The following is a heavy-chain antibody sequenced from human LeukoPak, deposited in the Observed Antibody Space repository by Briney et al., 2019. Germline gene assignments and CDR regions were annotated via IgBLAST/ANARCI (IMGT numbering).Heavy chain of an antibody. CDR1: GFTFSSYW. CDR3: AGDYSGSYFDY. V-gene: IGHV3-7*01. D-gene: IGHD1-26*01. Sequence: GGSLRLSCAASGFTFSSYWMSWVRQAPGKGLEWVANIKQDGSEKYYVDSVKGRFTISRDNAKNSLYLQMNSLRAEDTAVYYCAGDYSGSYFDYWGQGTLVTVSS. CDR2: IKQDGSEK. J-gene: IGHJ4*02.